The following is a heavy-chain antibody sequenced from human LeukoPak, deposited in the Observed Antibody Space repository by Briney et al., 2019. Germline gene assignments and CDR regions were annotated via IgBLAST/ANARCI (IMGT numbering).Heavy chain of an antibody. Sequence: GGSLRLSCAASGFTFSSYGMHWVRQAPGKGLEWAAFIRYDGSNKYYADSVKGRFTISRDNSKNTLYLQMNSLRAEDTAVYYCAKDLAYWGSNYYYYGMDVWGQGTTVTVSS. D-gene: IGHD7-27*01. CDR2: IRYDGSNK. J-gene: IGHJ6*02. CDR3: AKDLAYWGSNYYYYGMDV. V-gene: IGHV3-30*02. CDR1: GFTFSSYG.